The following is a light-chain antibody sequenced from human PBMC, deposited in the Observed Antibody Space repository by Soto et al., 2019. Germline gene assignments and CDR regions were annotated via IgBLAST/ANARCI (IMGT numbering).Light chain of an antibody. CDR3: LRDYSYPWT. V-gene: IGKV1-6*01. J-gene: IGKJ1*01. CDR2: SAS. Sequence: AIQMTQSPSSLSASVGDRVTITCRASQVIRNDLGWYQQKPGQAPKFLIYSASSLQSGVPSRFSGSGSGTDFTLTISSLQPEDFATYYCLRDYSYPWTFGQGTKVEIK. CDR1: QVIRND.